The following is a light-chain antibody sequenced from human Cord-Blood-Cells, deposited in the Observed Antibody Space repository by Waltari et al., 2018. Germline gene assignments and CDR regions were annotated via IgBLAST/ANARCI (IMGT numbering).Light chain of an antibody. J-gene: IGKJ2*03. CDR2: GAS. CDR1: QSVSSSY. V-gene: IGKV3-20*01. Sequence: EIVLTQSPGTLSLSPGERATLSCRARQSVSSSYLAWYQQKPGPAPRLLLYGASSRATGIPDRFSGSGSGTDFNLSISRLEPEDFAVYYCQQYGSSPYSFGQGTKLEIK. CDR3: QQYGSSPYS.